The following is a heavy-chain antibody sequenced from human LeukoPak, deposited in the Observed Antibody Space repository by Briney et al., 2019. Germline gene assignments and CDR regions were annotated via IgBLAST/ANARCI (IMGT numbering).Heavy chain of an antibody. CDR3: ARGNYDSSGYTRAVWNYYMDV. Sequence: GGSLRLSCAASGFTFSSYEMNWVRQAPGKGLEWVSYISSSGSTTYYADSVKGRFTISRDNARNSLYLQMNSLRAEDTAVYYCARGNYDSSGYTRAVWNYYMDVWGKGTTVTISS. V-gene: IGHV3-48*03. CDR1: GFTFSSYE. J-gene: IGHJ6*03. CDR2: ISSSGSTT. D-gene: IGHD3-22*01.